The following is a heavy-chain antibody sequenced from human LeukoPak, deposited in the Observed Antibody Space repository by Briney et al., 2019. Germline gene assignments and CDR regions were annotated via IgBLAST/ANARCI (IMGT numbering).Heavy chain of an antibody. CDR2: IYHSGST. CDR3: ARGRAAAAGNWFDP. D-gene: IGHD6-13*01. Sequence: SETLSLTCTVSGYSISSGYYWGWIRQPPGKGLEWIGSIYHSGSTYYNPSLKSRVTISVDTSKNQFSLKLSSVTAADTAVYYCARGRAAAAGNWFDPWGQGTLVTVSS. V-gene: IGHV4-38-2*02. CDR1: GYSISSGYY. J-gene: IGHJ5*02.